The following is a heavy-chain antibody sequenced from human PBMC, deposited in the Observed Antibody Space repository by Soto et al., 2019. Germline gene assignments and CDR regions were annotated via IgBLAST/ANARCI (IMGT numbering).Heavy chain of an antibody. Sequence: QVHLGQSGAEVKKPGSSVKVSCKAAGGTFSTYTLIWVRQAPGQGLEWMGRIIPMLTVTNSAQKFQGRVTLTADKSTSTAFMELTSLTSDDTAVYYCSIGSWSAETFDVWGQGTMVTVSS. D-gene: IGHD2-2*01. CDR1: GGTFSTYT. CDR2: IIPMLTVT. CDR3: SIGSWSAETFDV. J-gene: IGHJ3*01. V-gene: IGHV1-69*02.